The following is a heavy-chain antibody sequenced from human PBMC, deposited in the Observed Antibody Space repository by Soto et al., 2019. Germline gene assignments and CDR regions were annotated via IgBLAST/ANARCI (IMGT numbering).Heavy chain of an antibody. CDR3: ARGITMVRGVDFDY. CDR1: GFTFSSYS. V-gene: IGHV3-48*01. J-gene: IGHJ4*02. D-gene: IGHD3-10*01. CDR2: ISSSSSTI. Sequence: EVQLVESGGGLVQPGGSLRLSCAASGFTFSSYSMNWVRQAPGKGLEWVSYISSSSSTIYYADSVKCRFTISRDNAKNSLYLQMNSLRAEDTAVYYCARGITMVRGVDFDYWGQGTLVTVSS.